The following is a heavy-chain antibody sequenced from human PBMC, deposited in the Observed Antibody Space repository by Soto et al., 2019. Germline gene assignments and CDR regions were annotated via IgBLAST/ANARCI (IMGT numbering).Heavy chain of an antibody. Sequence: SETLSLTCTVSGGSISSSSYYWGWIRQPPGKGLEWIGSIYYSGSTYYNPSLKSRVTISVDTSKNQFSLKLSSVTAADTAVYYCARRRSSSSPLPYYYYGMDVWGQGTTVTVSS. CDR1: GGSISSSSYY. V-gene: IGHV4-39*01. CDR3: ARRRSSSSPLPYYYYGMDV. CDR2: IYYSGST. J-gene: IGHJ6*02. D-gene: IGHD6-6*01.